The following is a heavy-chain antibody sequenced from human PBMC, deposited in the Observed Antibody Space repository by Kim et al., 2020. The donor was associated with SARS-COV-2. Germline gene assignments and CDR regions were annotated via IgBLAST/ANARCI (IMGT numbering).Heavy chain of an antibody. Sequence: GGSLRLSCAASGFTFSNAWMSWVRQAPGKGLEWVGRIKSKTDGGTTDYAAPVKGRFTISRDDSKNTLYLQMNSLKTEDTAVYYCTTESSSSWYSRDYWGQGTLVTVSS. CDR2: IKSKTDGGTT. J-gene: IGHJ4*02. D-gene: IGHD6-13*01. V-gene: IGHV3-15*01. CDR1: GFTFSNAW. CDR3: TTESSSSWYSRDY.